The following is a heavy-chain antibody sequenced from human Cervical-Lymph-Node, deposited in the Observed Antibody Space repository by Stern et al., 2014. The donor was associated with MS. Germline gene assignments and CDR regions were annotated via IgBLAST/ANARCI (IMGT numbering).Heavy chain of an antibody. CDR3: ARDTSSPERSDW. D-gene: IGHD1-1*01. J-gene: IGHJ4*02. CDR2: ITNVGST. Sequence: VQLVESGGGVIQPGGSLRLSCTASGFTVSRDSMTWVRQAPGKGLEWVSLITNVGSTCYTDSVKGRFTISRDDSKNTVYLHMTSLRAEDTAMYYCARDTSSPERSDWWGQGTLVTVSS. V-gene: IGHV3-53*01. CDR1: GFTVSRDS.